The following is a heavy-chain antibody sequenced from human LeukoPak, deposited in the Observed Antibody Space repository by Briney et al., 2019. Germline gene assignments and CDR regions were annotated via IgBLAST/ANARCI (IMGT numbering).Heavy chain of an antibody. D-gene: IGHD4-17*01. CDR2: IYPGDSDT. CDR3: ARHHGDSLRYYYYGMDV. CDR1: GYGFTSYW. J-gene: IGHJ6*02. Sequence: GESLQISFKGSGYGFTSYWIGWVRPMPGKGLKWMGIIYPGDSDTRYSPSFQGQVTISADKSISTAYLQWSSLKASDTAMYYCARHHGDSLRYYYYGMDVWGQGTTVTVSS. V-gene: IGHV5-51*01.